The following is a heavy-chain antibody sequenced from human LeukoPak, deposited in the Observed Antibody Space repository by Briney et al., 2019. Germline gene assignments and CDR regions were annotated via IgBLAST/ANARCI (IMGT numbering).Heavy chain of an antibody. CDR2: INSDGSST. Sequence: PGGSLRLSCAASGFTFSSYWMYWARQAPEKGLVWVSRINSDGSSTSYADSVKGRFTISRDNAKNTLYLQMNSLRAEDTAVYYCARGGSGYDFGAFDIWGQGTMVTVSS. D-gene: IGHD5-12*01. V-gene: IGHV3-74*01. J-gene: IGHJ3*02. CDR1: GFTFSSYW. CDR3: ARGGSGYDFGAFDI.